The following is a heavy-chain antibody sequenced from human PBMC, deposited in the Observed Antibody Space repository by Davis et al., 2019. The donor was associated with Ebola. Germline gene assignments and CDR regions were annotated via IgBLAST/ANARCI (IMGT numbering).Heavy chain of an antibody. CDR1: GGSISGFF. V-gene: IGHV4-59*08. D-gene: IGHD5-12*01. J-gene: IGHJ4*02. Sequence: MPSETLSLTCTVSGGSISGFFWSWIRQSPGEGLEWIGYIHGSGRTSYNPSSKSRVTISLDMSKNQFSLKVGSVTAADTAVYYCVRHVRGYDWGQGIPVTVSS. CDR3: VRHVRGYD. CDR2: IHGSGRT.